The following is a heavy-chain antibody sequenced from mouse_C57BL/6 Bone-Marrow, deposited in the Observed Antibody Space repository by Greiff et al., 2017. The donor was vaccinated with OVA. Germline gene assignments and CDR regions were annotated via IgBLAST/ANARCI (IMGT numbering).Heavy chain of an antibody. J-gene: IGHJ3*01. Sequence: EVKLVESGGGLVKPGGSLKLSCAASGFTFSSYAMSWVRQTPEKRLEWVATISDGGSYTYSPDTVQGRFTISRDNAKNNLYLQMSNLKSEDTAMYYCARDCGTGFAYWGQGTLVTVSA. D-gene: IGHD3-3*01. CDR2: ISDGGSYT. CDR3: ARDCGTGFAY. CDR1: GFTFSSYA. V-gene: IGHV5-4*01.